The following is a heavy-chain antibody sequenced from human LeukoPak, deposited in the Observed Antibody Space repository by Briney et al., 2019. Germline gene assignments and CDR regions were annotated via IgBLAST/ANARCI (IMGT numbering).Heavy chain of an antibody. J-gene: IGHJ5*02. CDR3: ARPHYDFWSGYGWFDP. V-gene: IGHV4-38-2*02. Sequence: SETLSLTCTVSGYSISSGYYWGWIRQPPGKGLEWIGSIYHSGSTYYNPSLKSRVTISVDTSKNQFSLKLSSVTAADTAVYYCARPHYDFWSGYGWFDPWGQGTLVTVSS. D-gene: IGHD3-3*01. CDR1: GYSISSGYY. CDR2: IYHSGST.